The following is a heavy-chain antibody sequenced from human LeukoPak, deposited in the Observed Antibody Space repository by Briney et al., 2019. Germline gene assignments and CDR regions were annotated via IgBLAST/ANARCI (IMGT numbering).Heavy chain of an antibody. J-gene: IGHJ5*02. V-gene: IGHV1-18*01. D-gene: IGHD3-10*01. Sequence: ASVKVSCKTSGYSFTSFGISWVRQAPGQGLEWMGWISAFNGITNYAQKVQDRINVTTDTSSSTAYMELTSLTSDDTAVYYCARDRYGSGSWWDSWGQGTQVIVSS. CDR3: ARDRYGSGSWWDS. CDR1: GYSFTSFG. CDR2: ISAFNGIT.